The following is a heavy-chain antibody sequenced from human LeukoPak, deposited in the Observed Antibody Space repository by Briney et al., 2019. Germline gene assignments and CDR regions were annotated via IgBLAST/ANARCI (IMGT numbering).Heavy chain of an antibody. CDR2: IYHSGST. CDR1: GGSISSGVYY. J-gene: IGHJ5*02. D-gene: IGHD2-2*01. Sequence: SETLSLTCTVSGGSISSGVYYWSWIRQPPGKGLEWIGYIYHSGSTYYNPSLKSRVTISVDRSKNQFSLKLSSVTAADTAVYYCARDGAGVVPAPIRFDPWGQGTLVTVSS. V-gene: IGHV4-30-2*01. CDR3: ARDGAGVVPAPIRFDP.